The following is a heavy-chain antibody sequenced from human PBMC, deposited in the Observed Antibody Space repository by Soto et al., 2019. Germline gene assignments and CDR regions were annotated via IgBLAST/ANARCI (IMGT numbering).Heavy chain of an antibody. Sequence: SETLSLTCTVSGGSISSSSYYWGWIRQPPGKGLEWIVSIYYSGSTYYNPSLKSRVTISVDTSKNQFSLKLSSVTAADTAVYYCARPVYYYDSSGYYYFDYWGQGTLVTVSS. J-gene: IGHJ4*02. CDR2: IYYSGST. CDR1: GGSISSSSYY. D-gene: IGHD3-22*01. V-gene: IGHV4-39*01. CDR3: ARPVYYYDSSGYYYFDY.